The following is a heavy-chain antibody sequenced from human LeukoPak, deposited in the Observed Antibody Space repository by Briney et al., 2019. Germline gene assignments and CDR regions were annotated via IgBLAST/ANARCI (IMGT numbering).Heavy chain of an antibody. D-gene: IGHD3-9*01. CDR1: GGSISSYY. CDR2: IYTSGST. V-gene: IGHV4-4*07. Sequence: SETLSLTCTVSGGSISSYYWSWIRQPAGKGLEWIGRIYTSGSTNYNPSLKSRVTMSVDTSKNQFSLKLSSVTAADTAVYYCARDRGYDILTGYYIEPGAFDIWGQGTMVTVSS. CDR3: ARDRGYDILTGYYIEPGAFDI. J-gene: IGHJ3*02.